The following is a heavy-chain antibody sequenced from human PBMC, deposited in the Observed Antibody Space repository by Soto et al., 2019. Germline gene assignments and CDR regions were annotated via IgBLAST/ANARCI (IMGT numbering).Heavy chain of an antibody. CDR2: ISAHKGNV. CDR3: ARDLGGWSTGWFDP. Sequence: ASVKVSCKASGYTFSSYGISWVLQAPGQGLEWMGWISAHKGNVKYAQKLQGRVTLTTDTSTGTAYMDLRSLRSGDTAVYCCARDLGGWSTGWFDPWGQGTLVTVSS. V-gene: IGHV1-18*01. J-gene: IGHJ5*02. D-gene: IGHD6-19*01. CDR1: GYTFSSYG.